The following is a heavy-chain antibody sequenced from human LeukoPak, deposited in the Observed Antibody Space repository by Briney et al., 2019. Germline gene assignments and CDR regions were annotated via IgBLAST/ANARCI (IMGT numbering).Heavy chain of an antibody. CDR3: ARRTTVVGPAPFDH. D-gene: IGHD4-23*01. CDR1: GFTLSSNY. CDR2: ISPGGDTI. Sequence: GGSLRLSCAASGFTLSSNYMSWVRQAPGKGLEWVSAISPGGDTIYYLDSVKGRFTISRDNSKNTLYLQMNSLRAEHTAVYYCARRTTVVGPAPFDHWGQGTLVTVSS. J-gene: IGHJ4*02. V-gene: IGHV3-53*01.